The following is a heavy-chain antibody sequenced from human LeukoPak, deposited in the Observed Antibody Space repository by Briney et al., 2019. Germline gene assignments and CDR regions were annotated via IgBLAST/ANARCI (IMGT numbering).Heavy chain of an antibody. CDR2: IIPIFGTA. CDR1: GGTFSSHA. Sequence: SVKVSCKASGGTFSSHAISWVRQAPGQGLEWMGGIIPIFGTANYAQKFQGRVTITTDESTSTAYMELSSLRSDDTAVYYCARDQTAIAAAWYPYYYYGMDVWGQGTTVTVSS. D-gene: IGHD6-13*01. J-gene: IGHJ6*02. CDR3: ARDQTAIAAAWYPYYYYGMDV. V-gene: IGHV1-69*05.